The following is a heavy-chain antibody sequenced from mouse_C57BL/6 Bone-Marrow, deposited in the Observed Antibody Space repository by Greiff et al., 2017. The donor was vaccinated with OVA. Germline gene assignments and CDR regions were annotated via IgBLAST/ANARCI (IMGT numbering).Heavy chain of an antibody. V-gene: IGHV1-39*01. Sequence: EVQLQESGPELVMPGASVKISCKASGYSFTDYNMHWVKQSNGKSLEWIGVINPNYGSTSYNQKFKGKATLTVDQSSSTAYMQLTSLTSEDSSVYYCARWRYYVRSTGGQGTSVTVSS. J-gene: IGHJ4*01. D-gene: IGHD1-1*01. CDR2: INPNYGST. CDR3: ARWRYYVRST. CDR1: GYSFTDYN.